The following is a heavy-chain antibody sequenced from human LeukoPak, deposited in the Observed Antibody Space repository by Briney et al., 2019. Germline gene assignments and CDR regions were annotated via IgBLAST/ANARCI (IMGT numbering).Heavy chain of an antibody. J-gene: IGHJ4*02. CDR2: IYYSGSA. Sequence: SETLSLTCTVSGGSMSSHYWSWIRQPPGKGLEWIGYIYYSGSANYNPSLMSRVSISVDTSKNQFSLKLSSVTAADTAVYYCTRHPSIVAPLDYWGQGTLDPVSS. CDR1: GGSMSSHY. D-gene: IGHD5-12*01. V-gene: IGHV4-59*08. CDR3: TRHPSIVAPLDY.